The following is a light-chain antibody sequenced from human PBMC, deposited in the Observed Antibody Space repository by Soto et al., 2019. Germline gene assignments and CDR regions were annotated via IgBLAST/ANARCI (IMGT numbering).Light chain of an antibody. J-gene: IGKJ1*01. CDR2: SAS. Sequence: EIQLTQSPSSLAASVADRVTITCRASRTIVSYLNWYQNKQGKPPKLLIYSASTLQSGVPSRLIGSGYGTDLTLTISSMKNEDFETYYCQQSYSNPRTFGQGTKVDIK. CDR3: QQSYSNPRT. V-gene: IGKV1-39*01. CDR1: RTIVSY.